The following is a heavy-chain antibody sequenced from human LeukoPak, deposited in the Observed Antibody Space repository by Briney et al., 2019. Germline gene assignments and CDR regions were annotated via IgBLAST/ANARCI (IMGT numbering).Heavy chain of an antibody. D-gene: IGHD6-13*01. J-gene: IGHJ3*02. CDR2: ISSSSSYI. CDR3: ARDAAAADAFDI. Sequence: PGGSLRLSCAASGFTFSSYSMNWVRQAPGKGLEWVSSISSSSSYIYYADSVKGRFTISRDNAKNSLYLQMNSLRAEDTAVYYCARDAAAADAFDIWGQGPMVTVSS. V-gene: IGHV3-21*01. CDR1: GFTFSSYS.